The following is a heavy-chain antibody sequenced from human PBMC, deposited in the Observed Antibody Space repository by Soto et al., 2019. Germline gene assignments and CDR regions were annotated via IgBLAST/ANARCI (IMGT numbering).Heavy chain of an antibody. D-gene: IGHD3-22*01. J-gene: IGHJ5*01. CDR2: INSDGSST. V-gene: IGHV3-74*01. CDR1: GFTFSSHW. Sequence: EVQLVESGGGLVQPGGSLRLSCAASGFTFSSHWVHWVRQAPGKGLVWVSRINSDGSSTSYAESVKGRFTIARDNAKNTLYLQMNSLRAEDTDVYYCATIDIGSWGQGTLVTVSS. CDR3: ATIDIGS.